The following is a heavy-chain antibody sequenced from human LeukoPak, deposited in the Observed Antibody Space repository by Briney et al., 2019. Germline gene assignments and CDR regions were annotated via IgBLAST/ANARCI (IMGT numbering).Heavy chain of an antibody. J-gene: IGHJ4*02. CDR1: GGSISSSNW. CDR3: ARTAGYSYGLH. D-gene: IGHD5-18*01. CDR2: IYHSGST. Sequence: PSETLSLTCAVSGGSISSSNWWSWVRQPPGKGMEWIGEIYHSGSTNYNPSLKSRVTISVYKTKNQFSLKLSSVTAADTAVYYCARTAGYSYGLHWGQGTLVTVSS. V-gene: IGHV4-4*02.